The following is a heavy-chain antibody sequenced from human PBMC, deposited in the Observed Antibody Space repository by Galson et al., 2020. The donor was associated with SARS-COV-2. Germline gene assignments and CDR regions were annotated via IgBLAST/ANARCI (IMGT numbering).Heavy chain of an antibody. V-gene: IGHV1-2*04. J-gene: IGHJ6*02. CDR2: INPNSGGT. CDR1: GYTFTAYY. CDR3: ARVSLSGSYYYYGMDV. D-gene: IGHD1-26*01. Sequence: ASVKVSCQASGYTFTAYYMHWVRQAPGQGLEWMGWINPNSGGTNYAQKFQGCVTMTRDTSISTAYMELSRLRSDDTAVYYCARVSLSGSYYYYGMDVWGQGTTVTVSS.